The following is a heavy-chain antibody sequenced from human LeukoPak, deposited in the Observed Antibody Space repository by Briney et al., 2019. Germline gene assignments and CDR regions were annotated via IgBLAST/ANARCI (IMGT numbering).Heavy chain of an antibody. V-gene: IGHV1-46*01. CDR1: GYTFTSYY. J-gene: IGHJ4*02. CDR2: INPSGGST. D-gene: IGHD3-22*01. CDR3: AREFDSSGYYQGLFDY. Sequence: ASVKVSCKASGYTFTSYYMHWVRQAPGQGLEWMGIINPSGGSTSYAPKFQGRVTMTRDTSTSTVYMELSSLRSEDTAVYYCAREFDSSGYYQGLFDYWGQGTLVTVSS.